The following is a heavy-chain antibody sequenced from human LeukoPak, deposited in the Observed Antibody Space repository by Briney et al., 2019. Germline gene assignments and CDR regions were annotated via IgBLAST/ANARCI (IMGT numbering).Heavy chain of an antibody. CDR3: ARVVSYSNYVFDY. J-gene: IGHJ4*02. V-gene: IGHV1-69*04. Sequence: ISWVRQAPGQGLEWMGRIIPILGIANYAQKFQGRVTITADKSTSTAYMELSSLRSEDTAVCYCARVVSYSNYVFDYWGQGTLVTVSS. CDR2: IIPILGIA. D-gene: IGHD4-4*01.